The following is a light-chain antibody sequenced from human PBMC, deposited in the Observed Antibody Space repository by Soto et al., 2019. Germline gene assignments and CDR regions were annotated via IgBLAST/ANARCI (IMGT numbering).Light chain of an antibody. Sequence: DVQMTQSPSTLSASLGDSVTITCRASQSISSWLAWYQQKPGKAPKLLIYDDSSLESGVPSRFSGSGSGTEFNLTISRLQPDDFATYYCQNFNSYPWTCGQGTKVDIK. CDR1: QSISSW. J-gene: IGKJ1*01. CDR2: DDS. CDR3: QNFNSYPWT. V-gene: IGKV1-5*01.